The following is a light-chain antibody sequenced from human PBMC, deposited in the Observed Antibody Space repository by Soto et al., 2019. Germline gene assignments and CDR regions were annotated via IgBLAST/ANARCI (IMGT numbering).Light chain of an antibody. CDR2: GAS. CDR1: QSFSSSY. CDR3: QQYNSWPIT. Sequence: EIVLTQSPGTLSLSPGERATLSCRASQSFSSSYLAWYQQKPGQAPRLLIYGASSRATGIPARFTGSGSGTEFTLTISGLQSEDFAVYYCQQYNSWPITFGQGTRLEIK. V-gene: IGKV3-20*01. J-gene: IGKJ5*01.